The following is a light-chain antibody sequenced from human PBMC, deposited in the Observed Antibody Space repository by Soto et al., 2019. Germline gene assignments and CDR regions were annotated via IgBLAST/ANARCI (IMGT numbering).Light chain of an antibody. CDR1: QSISSW. J-gene: IGKJ1*01. CDR2: KAS. Sequence: DIQMTQSPSTLSASVGDRVTITCRASQSISSWLAWYQQKPGKAPKLLICKASSLESGVPSRFSGSGSGTELTLTISSLQPDDFATYYCQQYNSYSRTFGQGTKVEIK. CDR3: QQYNSYSRT. V-gene: IGKV1-5*03.